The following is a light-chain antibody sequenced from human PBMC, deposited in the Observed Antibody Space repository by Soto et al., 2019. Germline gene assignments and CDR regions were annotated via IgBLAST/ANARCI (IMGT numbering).Light chain of an antibody. V-gene: IGKV3-15*01. CDR2: GAS. Sequence: EIVMTQSPATLSVSPGDRATLSCRASQSVSSNLAWYQQTPGQAPRLLIYGASTRATGIPARFSGSGSGTEFTLTISSLQSEDFAVYYCQQYNNWPQTFGQGTKVDIK. CDR3: QQYNNWPQT. J-gene: IGKJ1*01. CDR1: QSVSSN.